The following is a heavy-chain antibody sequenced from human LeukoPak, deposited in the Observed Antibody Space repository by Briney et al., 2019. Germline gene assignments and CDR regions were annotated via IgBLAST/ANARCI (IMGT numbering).Heavy chain of an antibody. Sequence: GGSLRLSCSASGFTFSSYAMHWVRQAPGKGLEWVANIKQDGSEKYYVDSVKGRFTISRDNAKKSLYLQMNSLRAEDTAVYYCARDISPYYYGSGKNLFDYWGQGTLVTVSS. J-gene: IGHJ4*02. CDR2: IKQDGSEK. D-gene: IGHD3-10*01. V-gene: IGHV3-7*03. CDR1: GFTFSSYA. CDR3: ARDISPYYYGSGKNLFDY.